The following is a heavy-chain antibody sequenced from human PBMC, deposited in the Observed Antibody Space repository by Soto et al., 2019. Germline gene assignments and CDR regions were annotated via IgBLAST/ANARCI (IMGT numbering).Heavy chain of an antibody. CDR2: INSDGSVS. Sequence: EVQLVESGGGLVQPGGSLRLSCAASGFTFSNYWMYWVRQAPGKGLEWVSRINSDGSVSSYADSVKGRLTISRDNVKNTLYLQMDSLRAEDTAVYYCARGECVGGTCYSLACSFYYYMDVWGKGTTVTVFS. CDR1: GFTFSNYW. V-gene: IGHV3-74*02. D-gene: IGHD2-15*01. J-gene: IGHJ6*03. CDR3: ARGECVGGTCYSLACSFYYYMDV.